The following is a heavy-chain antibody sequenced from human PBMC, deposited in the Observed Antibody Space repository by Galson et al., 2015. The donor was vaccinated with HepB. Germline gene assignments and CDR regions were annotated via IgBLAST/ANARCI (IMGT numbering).Heavy chain of an antibody. CDR1: GYTFTGYY. J-gene: IGHJ3*02. D-gene: IGHD3-22*01. CDR2: INPNSRGT. Sequence: SVKVSCKASGYTFTGYYIHWVRQAPGQGLEWMGRINPNSRGTFYAQTFQGRITMTRDTSVSTAYMELNSLRSDDTAVYYCARGSHSHYYDNTFDSFDIWGQGTMVTVSS. CDR3: ARGSHSHYYDNTFDSFDI. V-gene: IGHV1-2*06.